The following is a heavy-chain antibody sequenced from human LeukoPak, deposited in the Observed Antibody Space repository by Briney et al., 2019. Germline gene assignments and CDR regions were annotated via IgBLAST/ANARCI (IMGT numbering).Heavy chain of an antibody. V-gene: IGHV3-73*01. CDR1: GFTFSGSA. CDR3: ARRNIAVTGTLDAFDI. CDR2: IRSKANSYAT. D-gene: IGHD6-19*01. J-gene: IGHJ3*02. Sequence: PGGSMRLSCADSGFTFSGSAMHWVRQASGKGLEWVGRIRSKANSYATAYAASVKGRFIISRDDSKNTAYLQMNSLKTEDTAVYYCARRNIAVTGTLDAFDIWGQGTMVTVSS.